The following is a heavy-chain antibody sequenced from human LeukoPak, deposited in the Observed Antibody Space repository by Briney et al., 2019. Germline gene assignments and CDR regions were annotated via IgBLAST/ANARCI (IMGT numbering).Heavy chain of an antibody. V-gene: IGHV3-7*01. Sequence: GGSLRLSCEASGFTFRNSYMSWVRQTRGKGLEWVAIINPDGSQGSYVDSVKGRFAISRDNALNSLFLQMNSLSAEDTAVYYCARDPAYGALDIWGQGTTVTVSS. D-gene: IGHD2-21*01. CDR1: GFTFRNSY. J-gene: IGHJ3*02. CDR3: ARDPAYGALDI. CDR2: INPDGSQG.